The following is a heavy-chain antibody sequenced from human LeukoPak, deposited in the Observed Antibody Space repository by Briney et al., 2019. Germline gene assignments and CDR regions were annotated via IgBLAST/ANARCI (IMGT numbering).Heavy chain of an antibody. V-gene: IGHV4-4*07. CDR1: GGSISSYY. J-gene: IGHJ6*03. Sequence: PSETLSLTCTVSGGSISSYYWSWIRQPAGKGLEWIGRIYTSGSTNYNPSLKSRVTISVDKSKNQFSLKLSSVTAADTAVNYCAREGAANFYYYYYYMDVWGKGTTVTVSS. CDR2: IYTSGST. D-gene: IGHD1-26*01. CDR3: AREGAANFYYYYYYMDV.